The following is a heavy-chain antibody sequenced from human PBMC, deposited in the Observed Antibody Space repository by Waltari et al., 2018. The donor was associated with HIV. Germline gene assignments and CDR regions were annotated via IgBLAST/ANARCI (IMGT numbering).Heavy chain of an antibody. Sequence: QLQLQESGPGLVKPSETLSLTCTVSGGSISSSSYYWGWIRQPPGKGLEWIGSSYYSASTSYNPSLKGRVTISIDTSKTQFSLKLSSVTAADTAVYYCARPIVVGALGYGMDVWGQGTTVTVSS. CDR3: ARPIVVGALGYGMDV. CDR2: SYYSAST. V-gene: IGHV4-39*01. J-gene: IGHJ6*02. D-gene: IGHD2-2*01. CDR1: GGSISSSSYY.